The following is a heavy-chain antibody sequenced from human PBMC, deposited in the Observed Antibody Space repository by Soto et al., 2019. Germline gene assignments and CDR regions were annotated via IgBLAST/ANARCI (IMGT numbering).Heavy chain of an antibody. J-gene: IGHJ4*02. D-gene: IGHD3-22*01. CDR3: ALTTYYYDSSGYYFDY. CDR1: GYSFTSYW. V-gene: IGHV5-51*01. Sequence: GESLKISCKGSGYSFTSYWIGWVRQMPGKGLEWMGIIYPGDSDTRYSPSFQGQVTISADKSISTAYLQWSSLKASDTAMYYCALTTYYYDSSGYYFDYWGQGTLVTVSS. CDR2: IYPGDSDT.